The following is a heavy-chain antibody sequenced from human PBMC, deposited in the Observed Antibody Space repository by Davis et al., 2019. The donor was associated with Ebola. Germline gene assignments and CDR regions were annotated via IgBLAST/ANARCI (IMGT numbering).Heavy chain of an antibody. D-gene: IGHD2-8*01. CDR3: AKVLIVLMVYAPLDY. J-gene: IGHJ4*02. V-gene: IGHV3-74*03. CDR2: VSYDASS. CDR1: GLTFSRLW. Sequence: HTGGSLRLSCAASGLTFSRLWMHWVRQAPGKGLVWVSRVSYDASSTTYATYADSVKGRFTISRDNARNTLYLQMNSLRAEDTAVYYCAKVLIVLMVYAPLDYWGQGTLVTVSS.